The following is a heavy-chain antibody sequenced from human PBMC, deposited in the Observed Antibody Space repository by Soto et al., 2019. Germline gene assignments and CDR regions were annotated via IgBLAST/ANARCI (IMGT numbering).Heavy chain of an antibody. J-gene: IGHJ3*02. V-gene: IGHV2-5*02. CDR1: GFSLITNGVG. CDR3: AHSGDYQAFDI. D-gene: IGHD4-17*01. CDR2: IYCDDDK. Sequence: SGPTLVNPTQTLTLTCSCSGFSLITNGVGVGWIRQPPGKALEWLALIYCDDDKRYSPSLKSRLTITRDTSKNQVVLTMTNMDPVDTATYYCAHSGDYQAFDIWGQGTLVTVSS.